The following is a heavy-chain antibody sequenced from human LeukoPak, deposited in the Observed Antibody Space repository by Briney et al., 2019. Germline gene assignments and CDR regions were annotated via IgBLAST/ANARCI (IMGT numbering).Heavy chain of an antibody. Sequence: ASVKVSCKVSGYTLTKLSMHWLRQAPGKGLEWMGGFDPEDGETIYAQKFQGRVTMTEDTSTDTAYMELSSLRSEDTAVYYCATSPWTRYYYDSSGYFDYWGQGTLVTVSS. J-gene: IGHJ4*02. CDR2: FDPEDGET. V-gene: IGHV1-24*01. CDR1: GYTLTKLS. CDR3: ATSPWTRYYYDSSGYFDY. D-gene: IGHD3-22*01.